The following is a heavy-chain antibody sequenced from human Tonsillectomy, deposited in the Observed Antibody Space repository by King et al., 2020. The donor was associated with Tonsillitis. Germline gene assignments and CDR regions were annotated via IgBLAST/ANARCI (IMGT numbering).Heavy chain of an antibody. Sequence: VQLVESGGGVVQPGRSLRLSCAASGFTFSSYGMHWVRQAPGKGLEWVAVISDDGSNKYYADSMKGRFTISRDNSKNTLYLQMNSLRAEDTAVYYCATLYCITRLDNSSAAIGMDVWGQGTTVTVSS. D-gene: IGHD2-2*01. V-gene: IGHV3-30*03. CDR3: ATLYCITRLDNSSAAIGMDV. CDR1: GFTFSSYG. CDR2: ISDDGSNK. J-gene: IGHJ6*02.